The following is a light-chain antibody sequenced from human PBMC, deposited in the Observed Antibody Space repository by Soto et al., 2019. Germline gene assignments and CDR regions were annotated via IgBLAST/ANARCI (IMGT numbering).Light chain of an antibody. CDR1: QSLSSSY. V-gene: IGKV3-20*01. CDR2: GAS. J-gene: IGKJ5*01. CDR3: QQYGSSHT. Sequence: EIVLTQSPGTLSLSPGERVTLSCRASQSLSSSYLAWYHQKPGQAPRLLIYGASSRATGIPDRFSGSVSGSDFILTINRLEPEDFAVYYCQQYGSSHTFGQGTQREIK.